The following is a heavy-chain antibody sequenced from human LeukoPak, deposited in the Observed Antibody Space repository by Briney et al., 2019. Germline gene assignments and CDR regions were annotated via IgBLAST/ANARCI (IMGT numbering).Heavy chain of an antibody. CDR2: IKSKTGGGTT. J-gene: IGHJ3*02. D-gene: IGHD3-3*01. V-gene: IGHV3-15*01. CDR3: TTDPQYYDFWSGYFGNAFDI. CDR1: GFTFSNAW. Sequence: PGGSLRLSCAASGFTFSNAWMSWVRQAPGKGLEWVGRIKSKTGGGTTDYAAPVKGRFTISRDDSKNTLYLQMNSLKTEDTAVYYCTTDPQYYDFWSGYFGNAFDIWGQGTMVTVSS.